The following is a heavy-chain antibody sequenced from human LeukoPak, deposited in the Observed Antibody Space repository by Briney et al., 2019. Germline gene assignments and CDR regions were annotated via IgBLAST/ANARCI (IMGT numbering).Heavy chain of an antibody. J-gene: IGHJ4*02. CDR3: ARALYSGYDFLGY. V-gene: IGHV1-2*02. Sequence: ASVKVSCKASGYTFTGYYMHWVRQAPGHALEWMGWINPNSGGTNYAQKFQGRVTMTRDTSISTAYMELSRLRSDDTAVYYCARALYSGYDFLGYWGRGTLVTVSS. CDR2: INPNSGGT. CDR1: GYTFTGYY. D-gene: IGHD5-12*01.